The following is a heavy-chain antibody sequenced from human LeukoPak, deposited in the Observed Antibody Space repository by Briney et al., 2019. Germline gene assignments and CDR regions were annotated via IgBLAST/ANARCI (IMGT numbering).Heavy chain of an antibody. CDR1: GGSISSYY. D-gene: IGHD1-26*01. CDR2: IYYSGST. Sequence: SETLSLTCTVSGGSISSYYWSWIQQPPGKGLEWIGYIYYSGSTNYNPSLKSRVTISVDTSKNQFSLKLSSVTAADTAVYYCARRSRWDRGGYFDYWGQGTLVTVSS. CDR3: ARRSRWDRGGYFDY. J-gene: IGHJ4*02. V-gene: IGHV4-59*08.